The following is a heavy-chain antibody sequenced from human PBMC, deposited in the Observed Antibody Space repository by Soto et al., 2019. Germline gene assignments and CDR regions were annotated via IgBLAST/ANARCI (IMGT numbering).Heavy chain of an antibody. Sequence: GGSLRLSCTASGFTFSTYGMHWVRQAPGKGLEWVAIISYDGSNKYYADSVKGRFTISRDNSKNTLYLQLSSLRTEDTAVYYCAKDRITGAYFDSWGQGALVTVSS. J-gene: IGHJ4*02. CDR3: AKDRITGAYFDS. V-gene: IGHV3-30*18. D-gene: IGHD1-20*01. CDR1: GFTFSTYG. CDR2: ISYDGSNK.